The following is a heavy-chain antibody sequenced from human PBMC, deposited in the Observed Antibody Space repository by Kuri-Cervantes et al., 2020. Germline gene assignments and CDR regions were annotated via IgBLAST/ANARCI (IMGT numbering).Heavy chain of an antibody. D-gene: IGHD7-27*01. Sequence: SETLSLTCAVYGGSFSGYYWSRIRQPPGKGLEWIGEINHSGSTNYNPSLKSRVTISVDTSKNQFSLKLSSVTAADTAVYYCARLSWGEVFFDYWGQGTLVTVSS. CDR2: INHSGST. J-gene: IGHJ4*02. CDR3: ARLSWGEVFFDY. V-gene: IGHV4-34*01. CDR1: GGSFSGYY.